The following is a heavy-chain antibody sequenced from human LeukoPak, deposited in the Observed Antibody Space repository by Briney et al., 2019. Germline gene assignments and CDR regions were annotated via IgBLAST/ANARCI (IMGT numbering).Heavy chain of an antibody. CDR2: ISSSSSYI. CDR1: GFTFSSYS. J-gene: IGHJ6*02. D-gene: IGHD4-17*01. CDR3: ARGLTTVIDYYYYGMDV. V-gene: IGHV3-21*01. Sequence: GGSLRLSCAASGFTFSSYSMNWVRQAPGKGLEWVSSISSSSSYIYYADSVKGRFTISRDNAKNSLYLQMNSLRAEDTAVYYCARGLTTVIDYYYYGMDVWGQGTTVTVSS.